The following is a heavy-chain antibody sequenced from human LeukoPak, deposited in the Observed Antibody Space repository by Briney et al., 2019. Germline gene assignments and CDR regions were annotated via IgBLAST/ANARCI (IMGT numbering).Heavy chain of an antibody. CDR2: IYYSGTT. CDR3: ARRDSSVWYLDY. Sequence: SETLSLTCTVSGGSISSYYWSWIRQTPGKGLEWIGYIYYSGTTNYNPSLKSRVTISIDTSKNQFSLRVTSVTAADTAVYYCARRDSSVWYLDYWGQGTLVSVSS. J-gene: IGHJ4*02. V-gene: IGHV4-59*08. CDR1: GGSISSYY. D-gene: IGHD6-19*01.